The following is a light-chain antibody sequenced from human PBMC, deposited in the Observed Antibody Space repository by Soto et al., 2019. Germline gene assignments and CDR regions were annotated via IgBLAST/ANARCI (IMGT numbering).Light chain of an antibody. CDR3: QQYNSYSGT. CDR2: DAS. CDR1: QSIGTY. Sequence: DIQMTQSPSSLSASVGDRVTITCRASQSIGTYLNWYHQKPGKAPNLLIYDASSLESGVPSRFSGSGSGTEFTLTISSLQPDDFATYYCQQYNSYSGTFGQGTKVDIK. V-gene: IGKV1-5*01. J-gene: IGKJ1*01.